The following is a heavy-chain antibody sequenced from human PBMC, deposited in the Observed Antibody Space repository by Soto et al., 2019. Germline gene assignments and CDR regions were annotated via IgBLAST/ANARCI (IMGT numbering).Heavy chain of an antibody. CDR1: GFAFSTYG. Sequence: QVQLVESGGGVVQPGRSLRLSCAASGFAFSTYGMHWVRQAPGKGQEWVEVIWYEGSDKYYADSVKGRFTISRDNSENTLYLQMNSLRAEDTAVYYGAGYQGNGWGQGTLVIVSS. J-gene: IGHJ4*02. CDR3: AGYQGNG. CDR2: IWYEGSDK. V-gene: IGHV3-33*01. D-gene: IGHD4-4*01.